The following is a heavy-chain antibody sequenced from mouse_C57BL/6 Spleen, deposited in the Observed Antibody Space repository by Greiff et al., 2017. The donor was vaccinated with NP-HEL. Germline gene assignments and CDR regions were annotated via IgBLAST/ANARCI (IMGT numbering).Heavy chain of an antibody. CDR2: ISSGSSTI. V-gene: IGHV5-17*01. J-gene: IGHJ4*01. Sequence: EVQLVESGGGLVKPGGSLKLSCAASGFTFSDYGMHWVRQSPEKGLEWVAYISSGSSTIYYADTVKGRFTISRDNAKNTLFLQLTSLRSEDTAMYYCARDYDYAMDYWGQGTSVTVSS. CDR3: ARDYDYAMDY. D-gene: IGHD2-4*01. CDR1: GFTFSDYG.